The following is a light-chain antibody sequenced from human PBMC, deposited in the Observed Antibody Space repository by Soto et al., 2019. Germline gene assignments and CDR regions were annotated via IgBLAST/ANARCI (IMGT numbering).Light chain of an antibody. J-gene: IGKJ4*01. CDR3: QQRTNWPPT. CDR2: SAS. Sequence: EIVLTQSPATLSLSPGERATLPCRASQSVRNDLVWYHQKPGQAPRVLIYSASNRATGIPARFSGSGSGTDFTLTISSLEPEDFAVYYCQQRTNWPPTFGGGTKVEMK. CDR1: QSVRND. V-gene: IGKV3-11*01.